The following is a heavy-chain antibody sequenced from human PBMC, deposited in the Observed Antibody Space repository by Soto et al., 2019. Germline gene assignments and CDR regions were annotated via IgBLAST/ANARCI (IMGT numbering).Heavy chain of an antibody. CDR2: IYYSGST. CDR1: GGSISSYY. D-gene: IGHD3-10*01. CDR3: ASRSGSGSPYYFDY. V-gene: IGHV4-59*01. J-gene: IGHJ4*02. Sequence: PSETLSLTCTVSGGSISSYYWSWIRQPPGKGLEWIGYIYYSGSTNYNPSLKSRVTISVDTSKNQFSLKLSSVTAADTAVYYCASRSGSGSPYYFDYWGQGTLVTVSS.